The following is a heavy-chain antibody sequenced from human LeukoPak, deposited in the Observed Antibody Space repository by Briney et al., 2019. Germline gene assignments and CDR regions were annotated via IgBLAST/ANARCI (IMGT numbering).Heavy chain of an antibody. D-gene: IGHD2-15*01. V-gene: IGHV4-59*01. J-gene: IGHJ4*02. CDR3: ARGGAALDY. CDR1: GGSISSDY. CDR2: IYYSGST. Sequence: SETLSLTCIVSGGSISSDYWSWIRQPPGKGLEWIGYIYYSGSTNYNPSLKSRVTISIETSKNQSSLKLSSVTAADTAVYYCARGGAALDYWGRGTLVTVSS.